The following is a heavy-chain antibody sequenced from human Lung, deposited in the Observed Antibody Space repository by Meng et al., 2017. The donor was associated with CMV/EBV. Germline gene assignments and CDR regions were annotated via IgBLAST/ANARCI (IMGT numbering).Heavy chain of an antibody. Sequence: GQVQESGPGLVQTSGTLSLTGAVSGGSTSSSNGWSWVRQPPGKGLEWIGEIYHSGSTNYNPSLKSRVTISVDKSKNQFSLELSSVTAADTAVYYCASFPPPGKQWLVTDYWGQGTLVTVSS. CDR1: GGSTSSSNG. V-gene: IGHV4-4*02. CDR2: IYHSGST. D-gene: IGHD6-19*01. J-gene: IGHJ4*02. CDR3: ASFPPPGKQWLVTDY.